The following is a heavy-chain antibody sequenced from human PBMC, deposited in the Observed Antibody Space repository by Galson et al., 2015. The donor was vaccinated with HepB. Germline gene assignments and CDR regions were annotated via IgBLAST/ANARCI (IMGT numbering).Heavy chain of an antibody. CDR2: INPYGGST. CDR1: GYTFTGYY. CDR3: ATGGPGHRDYFYYPGMDV. J-gene: IGHJ6*02. Sequence: SVKVSCKASGYTFTGYYMHWVRQAPGQGLEWMGKINPYGGSTGYAQKFQVRVTMTRDTSTNTAYMELRSLRSDDTAVYYCATGGPGHRDYFYYPGMDVWGQGTTVTVSS. D-gene: IGHD1-26*01. V-gene: IGHV1-46*01.